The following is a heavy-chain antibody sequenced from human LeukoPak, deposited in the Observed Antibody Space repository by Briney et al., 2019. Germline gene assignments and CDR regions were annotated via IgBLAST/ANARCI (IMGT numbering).Heavy chain of an antibody. CDR2: ISSSSSTI. J-gene: IGHJ4*02. CDR1: GFTFSSYS. CDR3: ARDLGTILPYYFDY. Sequence: GGSLRLSCAASGFTFSSYSMNWVRQAPGKGLEWVSYISSSSSTIYYEDSVKGRFTISRDNAKNSLYLQMNSLRAEDTAVYYCARDLGTILPYYFDYWGQGTLVTVSS. V-gene: IGHV3-48*01. D-gene: IGHD3-3*01.